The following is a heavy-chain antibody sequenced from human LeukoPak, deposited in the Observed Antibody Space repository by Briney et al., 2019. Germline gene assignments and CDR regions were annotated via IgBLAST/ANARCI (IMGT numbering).Heavy chain of an antibody. CDR3: ARDRTPTYYYDSSGPRDAFDI. Sequence: PSETLSLTCAVYGGSFSGYYWSWIRQPPGKGLEWIGEINHSGSTNYNPSIKSRVTISVDTSKNQFSLNLTSVTAADTAVYYCARDRTPTYYYDSSGPRDAFDIWGQGTMVTVSS. D-gene: IGHD3-22*01. V-gene: IGHV4-34*01. CDR2: INHSGST. CDR1: GGSFSGYY. J-gene: IGHJ3*02.